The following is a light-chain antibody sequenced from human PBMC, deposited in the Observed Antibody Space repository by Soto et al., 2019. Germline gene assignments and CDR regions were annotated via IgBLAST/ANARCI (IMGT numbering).Light chain of an antibody. J-gene: IGKJ1*01. V-gene: IGKV3-20*01. CDR3: QRYGSSQT. CDR2: AAS. Sequence: EIVLAHAPGTVSVSPAERATLSCRASQSVSTNYLAWYQQKPGQAPRFLIYAASSRATGIPDRFSGIGSGTVFTLTIRRLAPEVFAVYYCQRYGSSQTFGQGTQVDIK. CDR1: QSVSTNY.